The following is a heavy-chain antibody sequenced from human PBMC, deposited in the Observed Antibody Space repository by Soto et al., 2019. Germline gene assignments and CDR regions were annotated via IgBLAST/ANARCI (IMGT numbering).Heavy chain of an antibody. Sequence: PGGSLRLSCAASGLTFSSYAMSWVRQAPGKGLEWVSAISGSGGSTYYADSVKGRFTISRDNAKNSLYLQMNSLRAEDTAIYYCAREVVVSRGASYFGYWGPGTLVTVSS. CDR1: GLTFSSYA. J-gene: IGHJ4*02. D-gene: IGHD2-2*01. CDR2: ISGSGGST. V-gene: IGHV3-23*01. CDR3: AREVVVSRGASYFGY.